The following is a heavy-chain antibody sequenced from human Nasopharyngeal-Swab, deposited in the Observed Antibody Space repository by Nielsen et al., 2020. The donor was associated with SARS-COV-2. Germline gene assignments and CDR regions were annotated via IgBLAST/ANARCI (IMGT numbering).Heavy chain of an antibody. CDR2: NNPSGGST. D-gene: IGHD3-16*01. Sequence: WVRQAPGQGLEWMGINNPSGGSTSYAQKFQGRVTMTRDTSTSTVYMELSSLRSEDTAVYYCARVFRWGAFDYWGQGTLVTVSS. CDR3: ARVFRWGAFDY. V-gene: IGHV1-46*01. J-gene: IGHJ4*02.